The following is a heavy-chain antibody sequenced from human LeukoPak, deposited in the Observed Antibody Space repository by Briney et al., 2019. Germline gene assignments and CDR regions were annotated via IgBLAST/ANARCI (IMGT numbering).Heavy chain of an antibody. Sequence: GGSLRLSCAASGFSFSTYSMSWVRQAPGKGLEWVSSIRGSGADKYYADSVEGRFSISRDNSQDTLSLQMNSLRAEDTAVYYCANISWAGRGTFDRGRGTLVTVSS. CDR1: GFSFSTYS. CDR2: IRGSGADK. J-gene: IGHJ4*02. V-gene: IGHV3-23*01. CDR3: ANISWAGRGTFD. D-gene: IGHD1/OR15-1a*01.